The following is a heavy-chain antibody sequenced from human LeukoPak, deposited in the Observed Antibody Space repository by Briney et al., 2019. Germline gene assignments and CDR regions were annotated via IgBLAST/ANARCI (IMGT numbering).Heavy chain of an antibody. CDR2: INPNSGGT. CDR1: GYTLTELS. D-gene: IGHD6-13*01. J-gene: IGHJ4*02. CDR3: ARSKGYSSSWYFSY. Sequence: GASVKVSCKVSGYTLTELSMHWVRQAPGQGLEWMGWINPNSGGTNYAQKFQGRVTMTRDTSISTAYMELSRLRSDDTAVYYCARSKGYSSSWYFSYWGQGTLVTVSS. V-gene: IGHV1-2*02.